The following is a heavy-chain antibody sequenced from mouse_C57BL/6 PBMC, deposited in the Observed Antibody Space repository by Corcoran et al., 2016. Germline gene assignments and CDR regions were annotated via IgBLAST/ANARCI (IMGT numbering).Heavy chain of an antibody. V-gene: IGHV1-19*01. CDR1: GYTFTDYY. J-gene: IGHJ1*03. CDR2: INPYNGGT. D-gene: IGHD2-3*01. Sequence: EVQLQQSGPVLVKPGASVKMSCKASGYTFTDYYMNWVKQSHGKSLEWIGVINPYNGGTSYNQKCKGKATLTVDKSSSTAYMELNSLTSEDSAVYYCASGVLLRYFDVWGIGTTVRVSS. CDR3: ASGVLLRYFDV.